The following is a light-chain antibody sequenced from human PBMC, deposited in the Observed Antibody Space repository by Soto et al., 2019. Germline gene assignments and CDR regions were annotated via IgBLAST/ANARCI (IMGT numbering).Light chain of an antibody. CDR1: QSVSSK. Sequence: ERVMIRSPGTLTMSPGEGATLSCRASQSVSSKLAWYQQKPGQAPRLLIYGASTRATGIPARFSGSGSGTEFTLIISSLQPEDSAVYYCQQYNSWLRTFGQGTKVDIK. CDR3: QQYNSWLRT. J-gene: IGKJ1*01. V-gene: IGKV3-15*01. CDR2: GAS.